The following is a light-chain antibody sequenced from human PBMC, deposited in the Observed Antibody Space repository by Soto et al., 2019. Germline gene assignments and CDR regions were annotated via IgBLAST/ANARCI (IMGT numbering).Light chain of an antibody. CDR1: QSISSY. J-gene: IGKJ5*01. CDR2: AAS. Sequence: DIQMTQSPSSLSASVGDRVTITCRASQSISSYLNWYQQKPGKAPKLLIYAASSLQSGVPSRFSGSGSGTDFTLTISSLEPEDFAVYYCQQRSNWPQVTFGQGTRLEI. V-gene: IGKV1-39*01. CDR3: QQRSNWPQVT.